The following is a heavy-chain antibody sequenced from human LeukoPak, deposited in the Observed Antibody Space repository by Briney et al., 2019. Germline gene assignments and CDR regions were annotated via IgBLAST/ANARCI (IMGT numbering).Heavy chain of an antibody. J-gene: IGHJ4*02. CDR1: GFTFSSYS. CDR2: ISSSSSYI. Sequence: GGSLRLSCEASGFTFSSYSMNWVRQAPGKGLEWVSSISSSSSYIYYADSVKGRFTISRDNAKNSLYLQMNSLRAEDTAVYYCARDGRDYGDYSHFDYWGQGTLVTVSS. V-gene: IGHV3-21*01. D-gene: IGHD4-17*01. CDR3: ARDGRDYGDYSHFDY.